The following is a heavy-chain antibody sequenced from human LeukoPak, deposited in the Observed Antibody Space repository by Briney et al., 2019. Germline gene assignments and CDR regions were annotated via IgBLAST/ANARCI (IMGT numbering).Heavy chain of an antibody. CDR3: ARDTARITIFGVAKYMDV. D-gene: IGHD3-3*01. Sequence: SVKVSCKASGYTFTGYYMHWVRQAPGQGLEWMGWINPNSGGTNYAQKLQGRVSMTRDTSISTAYMELSRLRSDDTAVYYCARDTARITIFGVAKYMDVWGKGTTVTVSS. J-gene: IGHJ6*03. CDR2: INPNSGGT. V-gene: IGHV1-2*02. CDR1: GYTFTGYY.